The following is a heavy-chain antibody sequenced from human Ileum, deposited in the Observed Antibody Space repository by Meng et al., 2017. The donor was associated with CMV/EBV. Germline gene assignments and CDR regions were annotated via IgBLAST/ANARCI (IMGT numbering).Heavy chain of an antibody. Sequence: CAAAGFTFSSYAMHWVRQAPGKGLEWVAVISYDGSNKYYADSVKGRFTISRDNSKNTLYLQMNSLRAEDTAVYYCARGYSSSWSWFDPWGQGTLVTVSS. D-gene: IGHD6-13*01. J-gene: IGHJ5*02. CDR3: ARGYSSSWSWFDP. V-gene: IGHV3-30-3*01. CDR2: ISYDGSNK. CDR1: GFTFSSYA.